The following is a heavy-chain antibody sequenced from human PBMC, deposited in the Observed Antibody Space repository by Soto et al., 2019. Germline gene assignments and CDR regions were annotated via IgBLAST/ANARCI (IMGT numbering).Heavy chain of an antibody. CDR3: ARDHYYDSSGYEVSDY. D-gene: IGHD3-22*01. Sequence: GGSLRLSCAASGFTFSSYAMHWVRQAPGKGLEWVAVISYDGGNKYYADSLKGRFTISRDNSKNTLYLQMNSLRAEDTAVYYCARDHYYDSSGYEVSDYWGQGTLVTVSS. CDR2: ISYDGGNK. V-gene: IGHV3-30-3*01. J-gene: IGHJ4*02. CDR1: GFTFSSYA.